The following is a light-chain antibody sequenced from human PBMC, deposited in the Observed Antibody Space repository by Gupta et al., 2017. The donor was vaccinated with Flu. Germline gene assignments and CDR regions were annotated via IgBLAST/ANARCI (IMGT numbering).Light chain of an antibody. CDR2: EVS. V-gene: IGLV2-14*01. CDR3: SSYTSSSTLRV. Sequence: QSALTQPASVSGSPGQSITISCTGTSSDVGGYNYVSWYQQHPGKAPKLMIYEVSNRPSGVSNRFSGSKSGNTASLTISALQAEDEADYYCSSYTSSSTLRVFGTGTKVTVL. CDR1: SSDVGGYNY. J-gene: IGLJ1*01.